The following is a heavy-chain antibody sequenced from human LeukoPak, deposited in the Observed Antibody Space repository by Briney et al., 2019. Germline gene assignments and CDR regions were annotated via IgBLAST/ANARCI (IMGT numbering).Heavy chain of an antibody. CDR2: ISSSSSTI. V-gene: IGHV3-48*04. D-gene: IGHD6-19*01. J-gene: IGHJ4*02. CDR1: GFTFSSYS. Sequence: GGSLRLSCAASGFTFSSYSMNWVRQAPGKGLEWVSYISSSSSTIYYADSVKGRFTISRDNAKNSLYLQMNSLRAEDTAVYYCASLGEQWLVQYLDYWGQGTLVTVSS. CDR3: ASLGEQWLVQYLDY.